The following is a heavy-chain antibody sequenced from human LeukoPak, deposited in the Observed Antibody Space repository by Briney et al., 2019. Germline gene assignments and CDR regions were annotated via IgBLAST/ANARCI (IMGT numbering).Heavy chain of an antibody. V-gene: IGHV3-7*01. CDR2: IKQDGSEK. D-gene: IGHD5-24*01. J-gene: IGHJ4*02. CDR3: GRARWLQLGGDY. Sequence: GGSLRLSCAASGFTFSIYWMSWVRQAPGKGLEWVANIKQDGSEKYYVDSVAGRFTISRDNAKNSVYLQMNSLRAEDTAVYYSGRARWLQLGGDYWGQGTLVTVSS. CDR1: GFTFSIYW.